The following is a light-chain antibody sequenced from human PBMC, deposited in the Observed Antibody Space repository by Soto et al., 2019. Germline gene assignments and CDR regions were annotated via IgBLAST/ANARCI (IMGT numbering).Light chain of an antibody. CDR2: EVS. V-gene: IGLV2-23*02. Sequence: QSVLTQPASVPGSPGQSITISCTRTSSYVGSYNFVSWYQQHPGEVPKVMIYEVSKRPSGVSDRFSGSKSGNTASLTISGLQAEDEADYYCCADAGRSTYVFGTGTKVTVL. CDR3: CADAGRSTYV. CDR1: SSYVGSYNF. J-gene: IGLJ1*01.